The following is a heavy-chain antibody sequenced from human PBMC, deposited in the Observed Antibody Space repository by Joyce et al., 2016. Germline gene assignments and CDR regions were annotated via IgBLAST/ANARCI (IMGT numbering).Heavy chain of an antibody. CDR1: GFTFSSYS. Sequence: EVQLVESGGGLVKPGGSLRLSCAAVGFTFSSYSMSWVRQAPGKGLEWISSLSSSSSYIKYTDSVKGRFTIAGDNAKNSLYLQMNSLRVEDTAVYYCARSSYTNGIFDYWGQGTLVTVSS. CDR2: LSSSSSYI. D-gene: IGHD2-8*01. J-gene: IGHJ4*02. V-gene: IGHV3-21*01. CDR3: ARSSYTNGIFDY.